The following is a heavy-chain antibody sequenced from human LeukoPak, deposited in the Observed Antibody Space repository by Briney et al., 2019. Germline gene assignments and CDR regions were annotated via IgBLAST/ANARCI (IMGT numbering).Heavy chain of an antibody. CDR3: AEWEGNRYGSGRYYDGTIGDAFDI. D-gene: IGHD3-10*01. CDR1: GYTFTGYY. Sequence: ASVKVSCKASGYTFTGYYMHWVRQAPGQGLEWMGWINPNSGGTNYAQKFQGRVTMTRDTSISTAYLELSRLRSDDTAMYYCAEWEGNRYGSGRYYDGTIGDAFDIWGQGTMATVSS. V-gene: IGHV1-2*02. CDR2: INPNSGGT. J-gene: IGHJ3*02.